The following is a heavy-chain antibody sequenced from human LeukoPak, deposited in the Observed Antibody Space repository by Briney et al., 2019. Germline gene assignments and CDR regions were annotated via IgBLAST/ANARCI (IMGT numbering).Heavy chain of an antibody. Sequence: GGSLRLSCAASGFTFNNYGMHWVRQAPGKGLEWVAVISYDGSNKYYADSVKGRFTISRDNSKNTLYLQMNSLRAEDTAFYYCARDSGFSGTQRGEYWGQGTLVTVSS. CDR3: ARDSGFSGTQRGEY. J-gene: IGHJ4*02. CDR2: ISYDGSNK. CDR1: GFTFNNYG. D-gene: IGHD3/OR15-3a*01. V-gene: IGHV3-30*03.